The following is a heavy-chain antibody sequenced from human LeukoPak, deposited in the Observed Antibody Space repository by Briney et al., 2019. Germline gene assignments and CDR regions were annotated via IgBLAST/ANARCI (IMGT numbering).Heavy chain of an antibody. J-gene: IGHJ3*02. CDR3: ARAKYYDFWSGLDAFDI. CDR2: IYYSGNT. V-gene: IGHV4-59*01. D-gene: IGHD3-3*01. Sequence: PSETLSLTCTVSGGSISSYYWSWIRQPPGKGLEWIGYIYYSGNTNYNPSLKSRVTISVDTSKNQFSLELSSVTAADTAVYYCARAKYYDFWSGLDAFDIWGQGTMVTVSS. CDR1: GGSISSYY.